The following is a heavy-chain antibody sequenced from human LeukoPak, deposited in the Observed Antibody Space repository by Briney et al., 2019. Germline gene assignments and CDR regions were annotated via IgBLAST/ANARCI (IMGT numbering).Heavy chain of an antibody. D-gene: IGHD2/OR15-2a*01. J-gene: IGHJ5*02. V-gene: IGHV3-64*01. CDR1: GFTFSSYA. CDR2: ISSNGGST. Sequence: PGGSLRLSCAASGFTFSSYAMHWVRQAPGKGLEYVSAISSNGGSTYYANSVKGRFTISRDNSKNTLYLQMGSLRAEDMAVCYCAREDPSMVNWFDPWGQGTLVTVSS. CDR3: AREDPSMVNWFDP.